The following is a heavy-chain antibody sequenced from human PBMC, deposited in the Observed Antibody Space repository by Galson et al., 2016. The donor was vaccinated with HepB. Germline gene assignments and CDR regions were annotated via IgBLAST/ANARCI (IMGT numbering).Heavy chain of an antibody. Sequence: ALRLPCAASGLTPSNVWMNWVRQAAGKGLEWVGRIKSKVDGGAADYAAPVKGRFTISGDDSKNTLYLQMTGLKTEDTAVYYCTTVLSTASMSGWYDWGFDSWGQGTLVTVSS. V-gene: IGHV3-15*07. J-gene: IGHJ4*02. D-gene: IGHD6-19*01. CDR3: TTVLSTASMSGWYDWGFDS. CDR2: IKSKVDGGAA. CDR1: GLTPSNVW.